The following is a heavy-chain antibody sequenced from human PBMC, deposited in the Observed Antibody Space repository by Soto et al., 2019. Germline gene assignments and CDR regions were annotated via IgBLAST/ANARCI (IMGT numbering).Heavy chain of an antibody. CDR1: GYPFTSYS. Sequence: QVQLVQSGAEVKEPGASVKVSCKASGYPFTSYSFSWVRQAPGQGLEWMGWSSAYNGDTRYAQKFQGRVTMTADPYTDTAYMELRNLRSDDPGVYYCAREGAVVGSAVYYGMDVWGQGTMVTVS. CDR3: AREGAVVGSAVYYGMDV. J-gene: IGHJ6*02. V-gene: IGHV1-18*04. CDR2: SSAYNGDT. D-gene: IGHD2-15*01.